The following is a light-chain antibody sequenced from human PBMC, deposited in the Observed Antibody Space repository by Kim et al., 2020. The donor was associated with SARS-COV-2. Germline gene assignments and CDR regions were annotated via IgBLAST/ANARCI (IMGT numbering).Light chain of an antibody. CDR1: ALPKQY. CDR3: QSADSSGTYVV. J-gene: IGLJ2*01. V-gene: IGLV3-25*03. CDR2: NDS. Sequence: SYELTQPPSGSVSPGQTARITCSGDALPKQYAFWYQQKPGQAPVLVIYNDSERPSGIPERFSGSSSGTTVTLTISGVQAEDEADYSCQSADSSGTYVVFGGVPQLAVL.